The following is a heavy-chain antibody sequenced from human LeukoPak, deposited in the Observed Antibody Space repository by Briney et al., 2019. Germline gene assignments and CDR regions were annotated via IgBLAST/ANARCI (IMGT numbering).Heavy chain of an antibody. Sequence: GGPLSLSCAAPGFTFGDYGWHWARQVPGKGRKGWTFIRYDGSNKHYADSVKGRFTISRDNSESTLYLQMNSLRTEDTAVYYCVKDHPITTVGLGQAIWGQGTMVTVSS. V-gene: IGHV3-30*02. J-gene: IGHJ3*02. CDR2: IRYDGSNK. CDR1: GFTFGDYG. D-gene: IGHD3-3*01. CDR3: VKDHPITTVGLGQAI.